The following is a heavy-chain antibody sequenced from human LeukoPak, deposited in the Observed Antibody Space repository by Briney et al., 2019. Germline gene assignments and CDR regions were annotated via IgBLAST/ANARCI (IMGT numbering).Heavy chain of an antibody. D-gene: IGHD2-15*01. V-gene: IGHV7-4-1*02. CDR1: GYTFTTYA. J-gene: IGHJ6*03. CDR3: ARTRSGGKYYFYYMDV. Sequence: PSVKVSCKASGYTFTTYAMNWVRQAPGQGLEWMGWINTNTGNPTYAQGFTGRFVFSLDTSVSTAYLQISSLKAEDTAVYYCARTRSGGKYYFYYMDVWGKGTTVTVSS. CDR2: INTNTGNP.